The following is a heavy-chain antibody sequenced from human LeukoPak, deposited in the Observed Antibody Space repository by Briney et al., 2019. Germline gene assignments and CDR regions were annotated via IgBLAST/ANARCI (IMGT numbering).Heavy chain of an antibody. CDR3: ARNRGSSSWLPNWFDP. Sequence: ASVKVSCKASGYTFTSYYMHWVRQAPGQGLEWMGIINPSGGSTSYAQKFQGRVTMTRDMSTSTVYMELSSLRSEDTAVYYCARNRGSSSWLPNWFDPWGQGTLATVSS. CDR1: GYTFTSYY. J-gene: IGHJ5*02. V-gene: IGHV1-46*01. D-gene: IGHD6-13*01. CDR2: INPSGGST.